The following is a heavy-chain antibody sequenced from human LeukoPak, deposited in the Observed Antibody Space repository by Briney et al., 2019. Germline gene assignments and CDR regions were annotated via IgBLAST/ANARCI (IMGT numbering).Heavy chain of an antibody. Sequence: GGSLRLSCAASGFTFSNAWMNWVRQAPGKGLEWVSYISGSGSTIYYADSVKGRFTISRDNAKNSLYLQMNSLRAEDTAVYYCAELGITMIGGVWGKGTTVTISS. J-gene: IGHJ6*04. V-gene: IGHV3-48*04. D-gene: IGHD3-10*02. CDR1: GFTFSNAW. CDR2: ISGSGSTI. CDR3: AELGITMIGGV.